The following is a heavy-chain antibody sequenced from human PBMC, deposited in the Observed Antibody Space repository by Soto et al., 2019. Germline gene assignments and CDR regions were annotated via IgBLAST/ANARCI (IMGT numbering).Heavy chain of an antibody. J-gene: IGHJ4*02. CDR2: IYYSGST. CDR3: ARQGPSTTGTGWLWVFDY. CDR1: GGSISSFY. Sequence: SETLSLTCTVSGGSISSFYWSWIRQPPGKGLEWIGYIYYSGSTNYNPSLKSRVTISVDTSKNQFSLKLSSVTAADTAAYYCARQGPSTTGTGWLWVFDYWGQGTPVTVSS. D-gene: IGHD1-1*01. V-gene: IGHV4-59*01.